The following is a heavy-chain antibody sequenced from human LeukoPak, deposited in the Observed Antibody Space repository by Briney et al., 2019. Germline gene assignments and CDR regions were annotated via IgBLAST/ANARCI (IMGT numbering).Heavy chain of an antibody. CDR3: ARVGDYYDTRGFSSDAFDI. V-gene: IGHV3-23*01. CDR1: GFTFTSYV. CDR2: ISGSGDST. J-gene: IGHJ3*02. Sequence: GGSLRLSCAASGFTFTSYVMSWVRQAPGKGLEWVSTISGSGDSTYYADSVKGRFTISRDNSKNTVYLQMNSLKTEDTAVYFCARVGDYYDTRGFSSDAFDIWGLGTMVTVSS. D-gene: IGHD3-22*01.